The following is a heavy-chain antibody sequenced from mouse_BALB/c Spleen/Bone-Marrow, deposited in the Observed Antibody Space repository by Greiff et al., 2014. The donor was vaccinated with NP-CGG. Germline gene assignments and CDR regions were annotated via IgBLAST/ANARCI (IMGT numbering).Heavy chain of an antibody. CDR1: GFNIKDTY. D-gene: IGHD2-14*01. J-gene: IGHJ4*01. Sequence: VQLKQSGAELVKPGASVKLSCTASGFNIKDTYMHWVKQRPEQGLEWIGRIDPANGNTKYDPKFQGKATITADTSSITAYLQLSSLTSEDTAVYYCARYRYDYYAMDYWGQGTSVTVSS. CDR2: IDPANGNT. V-gene: IGHV14-3*02. CDR3: ARYRYDYYAMDY.